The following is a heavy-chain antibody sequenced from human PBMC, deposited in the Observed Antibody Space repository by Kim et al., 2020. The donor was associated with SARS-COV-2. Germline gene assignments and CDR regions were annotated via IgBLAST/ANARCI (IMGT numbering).Heavy chain of an antibody. CDR3: ATSLGAMVRGNYMDV. CDR1: GFTFSSYE. V-gene: IGHV3-48*03. D-gene: IGHD3-10*01. Sequence: GGSLRLSCAASGFTFSSYEMNWVRQAPGKGLEWVSYISSSGRTIYYADSVKGRFTISRDNAKNSLYLQMKSLRAEDTAVYYCATSLGAMVRGNYMDVWGKGTTVTVSS. J-gene: IGHJ6*03. CDR2: ISSSGRTI.